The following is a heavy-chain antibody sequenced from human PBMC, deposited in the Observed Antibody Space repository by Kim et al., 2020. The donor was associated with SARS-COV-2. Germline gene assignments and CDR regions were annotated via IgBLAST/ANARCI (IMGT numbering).Heavy chain of an antibody. CDR1: GFTFSSYS. V-gene: IGHV3-21*01. CDR3: ARDFGALAVAGTWGY. J-gene: IGHJ4*02. CDR2: ISSSSSYI. Sequence: GGSLRLSCAASGFTFSSYSMNWVRQAPGKGLEWVSSISSSSSYIYYADSVKGRFTISRDNAKNSLYLQMNSLRAEDTAVYYCARDFGALAVAGTWGYWGQGTLVTVSS. D-gene: IGHD6-19*01.